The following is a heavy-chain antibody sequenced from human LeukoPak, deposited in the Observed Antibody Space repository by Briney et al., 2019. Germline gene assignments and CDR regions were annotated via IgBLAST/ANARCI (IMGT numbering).Heavy chain of an antibody. CDR2: ISWNSGSI. D-gene: IGHD4-17*01. CDR1: GFTFDDYA. J-gene: IGHJ4*02. Sequence: SGGSLRLSCAASGFTFDDYAMHWVRQAPGKGLEWVSGISWNSGSIGYADSVKGRFTISRDNAKNSLYLQMNSLRAEDTALYYCAKGSTVTTGPFFYWGQGTLVTVSS. CDR3: AKGSTVTTGPFFY. V-gene: IGHV3-9*01.